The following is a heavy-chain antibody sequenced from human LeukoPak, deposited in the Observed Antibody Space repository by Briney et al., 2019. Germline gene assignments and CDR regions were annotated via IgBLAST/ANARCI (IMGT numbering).Heavy chain of an antibody. D-gene: IGHD3-3*01. CDR1: GFTFSSYG. CDR3: AKVASVYYDFWSGYSSPFDP. J-gene: IGHJ5*02. Sequence: GGSLRLSCAASGFTFSSYGMHWVRQAPGKGLEWVAFIRYDGSNKYYADSVKGRFTISRDNSKNTLYLQMNSLRAEDTAVYYCAKVASVYYDFWSGYSSPFDPWGQGTLVTVSS. CDR2: IRYDGSNK. V-gene: IGHV3-30*02.